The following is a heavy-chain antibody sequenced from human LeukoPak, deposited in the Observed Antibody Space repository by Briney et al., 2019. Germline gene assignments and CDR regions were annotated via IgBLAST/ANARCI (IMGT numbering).Heavy chain of an antibody. V-gene: IGHV4-39*07. CDR3: ARAVLYYYYGMDV. Sequence: SETLSLTCTVSGGSISSSSYYWGWIRQPPGKGLECIGNIYYSGSTYYNPSLKSRVTISVDTSKNQFSLKLSSMTAADTAVYYCARAVLYYYYGMDVWGQGTTVTVSS. D-gene: IGHD1-14*01. CDR2: IYYSGST. J-gene: IGHJ6*02. CDR1: GGSISSSSYY.